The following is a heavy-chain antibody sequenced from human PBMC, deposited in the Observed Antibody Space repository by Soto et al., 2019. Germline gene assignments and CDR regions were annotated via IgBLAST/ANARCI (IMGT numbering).Heavy chain of an antibody. CDR1: GGSISSGGYY. CDR2: IYYSGST. Sequence: QVQLQESGPGLVKPSQTLSLTCTVSGGSISSGGYYWSWIRQHPGKGLEWIGYIYYSGSTYYNPSXXXRVTIPVDTSXXQXSXXLSSVTAADTAVDYCARVTLNPTIFHPLGANWFDPWGQGTLVTVSS. V-gene: IGHV4-31*03. J-gene: IGHJ5*02. CDR3: ARVTLNPTIFHPLGANWFDP. D-gene: IGHD3-9*01.